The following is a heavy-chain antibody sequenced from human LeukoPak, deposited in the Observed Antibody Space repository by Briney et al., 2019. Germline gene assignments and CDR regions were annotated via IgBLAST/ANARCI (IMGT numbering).Heavy chain of an antibody. CDR3: ASLWFGELYSFDY. Sequence: PGGSLRLSCAASGFTFSSYGMHWVRQAPGKGLEWVAVISYDGSNKYYADSVKGRFTISRDNSKNTLYLQMNSLRAEDTAVYYCASLWFGELYSFDYWGQGTLVTVSS. CDR2: ISYDGSNK. V-gene: IGHV3-30*03. CDR1: GFTFSSYG. J-gene: IGHJ4*02. D-gene: IGHD3-10*01.